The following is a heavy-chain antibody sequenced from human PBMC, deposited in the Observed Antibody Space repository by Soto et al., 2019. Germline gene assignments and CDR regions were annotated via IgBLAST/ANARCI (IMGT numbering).Heavy chain of an antibody. V-gene: IGHV1-69*13. CDR2: IIPIFGTA. Sequence: GASVKVSCKASGGTFSSYAISWVRQAPGQGLEWMGGIIPIFGTANYAQKFQGRVTITADESTSTAYMELSSLRSEDTAVYYCARSLGLAEAGMNFDYWGQGTLVTVSS. D-gene: IGHD6-13*01. CDR1: GGTFSSYA. CDR3: ARSLGLAEAGMNFDY. J-gene: IGHJ4*02.